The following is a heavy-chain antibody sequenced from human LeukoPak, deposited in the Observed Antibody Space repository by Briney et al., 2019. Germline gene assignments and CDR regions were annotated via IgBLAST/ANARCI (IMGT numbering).Heavy chain of an antibody. J-gene: IGHJ5*02. Sequence: SETLSLTCTVSGGSISSSSYYWGWIRQPPGKGLEWIGSIYYSGSTYYNPSLKSRVTISVDTSKNQFSLKLSSVTAADTAVYYCARDGDLGYCSSTSCSPGDWFDPWGQGTLVTVSS. CDR1: GGSISSSSYY. V-gene: IGHV4-39*02. CDR2: IYYSGST. D-gene: IGHD2-2*01. CDR3: ARDGDLGYCSSTSCSPGDWFDP.